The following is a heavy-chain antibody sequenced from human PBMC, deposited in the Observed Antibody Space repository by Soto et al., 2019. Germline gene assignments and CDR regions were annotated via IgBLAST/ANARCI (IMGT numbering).Heavy chain of an antibody. V-gene: IGHV3-9*01. CDR1: GFTFDDYA. CDR2: INWRGGSI. D-gene: IGHD2-2*01. Sequence: EVQLVESGGGLVQPGRSLRLSCAASGFTFDDYAMHWVRQAPGKGLEWVSSINWRGGSIGYADSVKGRFTISRDNAKRSLYLQMNSLRPGDTALYYCVKDIGASSYYGMNVWGPGTPVTVSS. CDR3: VKDIGASSYYGMNV. J-gene: IGHJ6*02.